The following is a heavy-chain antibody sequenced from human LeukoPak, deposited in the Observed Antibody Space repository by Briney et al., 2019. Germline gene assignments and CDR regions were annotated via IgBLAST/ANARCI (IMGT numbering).Heavy chain of an antibody. V-gene: IGHV7-4-1*02. J-gene: IGHJ4*02. Sequence: ASVTVSCKASGYTFTSYAMNWVRQAPGQGLEWMGWINTNTGNPTYAQGFTGRFVFSLDTSVSTAYLQISSLKAEDTAVYYCARGGVTMVRGVLDPLDYWGQGTLVTVSS. CDR2: INTNTGNP. CDR1: GYTFTSYA. D-gene: IGHD3-10*01. CDR3: ARGGVTMVRGVLDPLDY.